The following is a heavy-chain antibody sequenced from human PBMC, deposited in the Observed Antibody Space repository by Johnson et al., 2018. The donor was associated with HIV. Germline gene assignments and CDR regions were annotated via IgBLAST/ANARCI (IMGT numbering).Heavy chain of an antibody. CDR1: GFSVSSKY. V-gene: IGHV3-66*01. Sequence: VQLVESGGGLVQPGGSLRLSCAASGFSVSSKYMSWVRQAPGKGLEWVSVIYSGGSTFYADSVKGRFTISRDNSGNTLYLQMDSLRVEDTAVYYCARKGDAFDIWGQGTKVTVSS. CDR2: IYSGGST. CDR3: ARKGDAFDI. J-gene: IGHJ3*02.